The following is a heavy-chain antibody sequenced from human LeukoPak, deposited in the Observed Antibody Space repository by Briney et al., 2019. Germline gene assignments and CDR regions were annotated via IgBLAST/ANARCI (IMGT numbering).Heavy chain of an antibody. J-gene: IGHJ4*02. D-gene: IGHD6-19*01. CDR3: AKGDQSGWYYILDY. V-gene: IGHV3-48*03. CDR2: ISRSGSTI. CDR1: GFTFSSYE. Sequence: GGSPRLSCAASGFTFSSYEMNWVRQAPGKGLEWVSYISRSGSTIFSADSVKGRFTTSRDNAKNSLFLQMSSLRAEDTAVYYCAKGDQSGWYYILDYWGQGTLVTVSS.